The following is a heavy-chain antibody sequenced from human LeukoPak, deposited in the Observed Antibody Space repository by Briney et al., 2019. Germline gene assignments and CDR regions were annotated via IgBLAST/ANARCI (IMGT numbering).Heavy chain of an antibody. V-gene: IGHV1-2*02. J-gene: IGHJ5*02. Sequence: ASVKLSCKVSGYTFTGYYMHWVREAPGQGLEWMGWINPNRGGTNYAQKFQGRVTMTRDTSIRTAYMELSRLRSDDTAVYYCARDAAMVRGAPPELDPWGQGTLVTVSS. CDR1: GYTFTGYY. D-gene: IGHD3-10*01. CDR3: ARDAAMVRGAPPELDP. CDR2: INPNRGGT.